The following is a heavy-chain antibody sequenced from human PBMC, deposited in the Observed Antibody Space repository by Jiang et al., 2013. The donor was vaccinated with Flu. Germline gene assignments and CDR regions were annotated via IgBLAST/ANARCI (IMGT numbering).Heavy chain of an antibody. V-gene: IGHV4-34*01. Sequence: LLKPSETLSLTCAVYGGSFSGYYWSWIRQPPGKGLGWIGEINHSGSTNYNPSLKSRVTISVDTSKNQFSLKLSSVTAADTAVYYCARVRRGYYPLYYYYGMDVWGQGTTVTVSS. D-gene: IGHD3-3*01. CDR3: ARVRRGYYPLYYYYGMDV. J-gene: IGHJ6*02. CDR1: GGSFSGYY. CDR2: INHSGST.